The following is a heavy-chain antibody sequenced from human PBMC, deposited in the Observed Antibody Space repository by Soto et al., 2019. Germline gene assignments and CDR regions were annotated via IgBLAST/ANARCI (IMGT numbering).Heavy chain of an antibody. Sequence: ASVKVSCKVSGYTLTELSMHWVRQAPGKGLEWMGGFDPEDGETIYAQKFQGRVTMTEDTSTDTAYMELSSLRSEDTAVYYCATDPPTGYSSGWYSILDYGGQGTLVTVSS. D-gene: IGHD6-19*01. CDR3: ATDPPTGYSSGWYSILDY. CDR2: FDPEDGET. CDR1: GYTLTELS. J-gene: IGHJ4*02. V-gene: IGHV1-24*01.